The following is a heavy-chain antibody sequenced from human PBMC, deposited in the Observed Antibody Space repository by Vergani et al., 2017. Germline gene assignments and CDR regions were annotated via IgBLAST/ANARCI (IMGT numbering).Heavy chain of an antibody. D-gene: IGHD3-22*01. Sequence: QVQLVQSGAEVKKPGSSVKVSCKASVGTFSSYAISWVRQAPGQGVEWMGRIIPIFGTANYAQKFQGRVTITADESTSTAYMELSSLRSEDTAVYYCARAAYFYDSSVYYSVIDYWVEGTLVTVSS. CDR1: VGTFSSYA. V-gene: IGHV1-69*13. J-gene: IGHJ4*02. CDR2: IIPIFGTA. CDR3: ARAAYFYDSSVYYSVIDY.